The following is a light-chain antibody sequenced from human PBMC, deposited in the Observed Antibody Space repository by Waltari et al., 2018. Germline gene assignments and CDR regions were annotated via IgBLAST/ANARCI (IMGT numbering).Light chain of an antibody. CDR2: KVS. V-gene: IGKV2-30*01. CDR1: QSHVYSDGNIY. CDR3: MQGTHWPWT. Sequence: DVVLTQSPLSLPVTLGQPTSISCSSSQSHVYSDGNIYLSWFHQRPGQSPRRLIHKVSNRNSGVPDRFSGSGSHSDFTLRISRVEAEDIGFYFCMQGTHWPWTFGQGTRVEIK. J-gene: IGKJ1*01.